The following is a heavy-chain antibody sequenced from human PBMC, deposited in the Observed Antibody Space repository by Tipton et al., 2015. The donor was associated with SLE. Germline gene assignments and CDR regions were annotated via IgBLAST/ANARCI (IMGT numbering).Heavy chain of an antibody. D-gene: IGHD3-3*01. J-gene: IGHJ3*02. V-gene: IGHV1-8*01. CDR3: ARGARYYDFWSGYSGYSFDI. CDR2: MNPNSGNT. CDR1: GYTFTSYD. Sequence: QLVQSGAEVKKPGASVKVSCKASGYTFTSYDINWVRQATGQGLEWMGWMNPNSGNTGYAQKFQGRVTMTRNTSISTAYMELSSLRSEDTAVYYCARGARYYDFWSGYSGYSFDIWGQGTMDTVSS.